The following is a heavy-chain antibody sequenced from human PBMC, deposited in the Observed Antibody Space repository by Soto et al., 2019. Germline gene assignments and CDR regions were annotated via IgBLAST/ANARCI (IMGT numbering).Heavy chain of an antibody. V-gene: IGHV3-23*01. J-gene: IGHJ4*02. CDR2: ISGSGGCT. CDR1: GFTFSSYA. Sequence: EVQLLESGGGLVQPGGSLRLSCAASGFTFSSYAMSWVRQAPGKGLEWVSAISGSGGCTYYADSVKGRFTISRDNSKNTLYLQMNSLRAEDTAVYYCAKDQYYDFWSGILGDYWGQGTLVTVSS. CDR3: AKDQYYDFWSGILGDY. D-gene: IGHD3-3*01.